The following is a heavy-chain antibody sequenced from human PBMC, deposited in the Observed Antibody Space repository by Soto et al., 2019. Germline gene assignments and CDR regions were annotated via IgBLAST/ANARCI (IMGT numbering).Heavy chain of an antibody. CDR2: ISGSGGAT. CDR3: AKDFELSPSFDY. CDR1: GFHFNTYA. D-gene: IGHD1-7*01. Sequence: GGSLRLSCAASGFHFNTYAMSWVRQAPGKGLEWVAHISGSGGATYYADSVKGRFTISRDNSQNTLHLQMNGLRAEDTAVFYCAKDFELSPSFDYWGKGTLVTVS. J-gene: IGHJ4*02. V-gene: IGHV3-23*01.